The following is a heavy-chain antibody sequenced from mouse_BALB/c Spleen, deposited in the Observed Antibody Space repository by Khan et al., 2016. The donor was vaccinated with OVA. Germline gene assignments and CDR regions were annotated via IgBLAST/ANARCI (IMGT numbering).Heavy chain of an antibody. CDR1: GYTFTNYG. CDR2: INTYTGEP. D-gene: IGHD2-1*01. Sequence: QIQLVQSGPELKKPGETVKMSCKASGYTFTNYGMNWMKQAPGKGLKWMGWINTYTGEPTYADDFKGRFAFSLETSASTAYLPLNTLKNEDTATYFCARSNGNYWFGYWGQGTLVTVSA. V-gene: IGHV9-3-1*01. CDR3: ARSNGNYWFGY. J-gene: IGHJ3*01.